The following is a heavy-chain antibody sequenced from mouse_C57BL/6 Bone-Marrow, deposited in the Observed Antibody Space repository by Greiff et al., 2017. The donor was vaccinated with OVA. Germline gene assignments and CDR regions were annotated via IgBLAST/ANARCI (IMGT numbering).Heavy chain of an antibody. CDR3: ARQAWLLRFAD. V-gene: IGHV5-9*04. J-gene: IGHJ3*01. CDR2: ISGGGGNT. Sequence: EVQLVESGGGLVKPGGSLKLSCAASGFTFSSYTMSWVRQTPEKRLEWVAPISGGGGNTYYPDSVKGRFTISRDNAKNTLYLQMSSLRSEDTAVYYCARQAWLLRFADWGQGTLVTVSA. D-gene: IGHD2-3*01. CDR1: GFTFSSYT.